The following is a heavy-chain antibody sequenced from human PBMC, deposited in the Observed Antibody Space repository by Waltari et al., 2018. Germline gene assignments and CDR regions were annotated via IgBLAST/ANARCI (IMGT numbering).Heavy chain of an antibody. J-gene: IGHJ4*02. CDR1: GGTFSSYA. CDR3: ARSPGSGSFVDY. V-gene: IGHV1-69*06. Sequence: QVQLVQSGAEVKKPGSSVKVSCKASGGTFSSYAISWVRQAPGRGLEWRGGIRPIFGTTNYAQKLQGRVTMTTDTSTSTAYMELRSLRSDDTAGYYGARSPGSGSFVDYWGQGTLVTVSS. D-gene: IGHD1-26*01. CDR2: IRPIFGTT.